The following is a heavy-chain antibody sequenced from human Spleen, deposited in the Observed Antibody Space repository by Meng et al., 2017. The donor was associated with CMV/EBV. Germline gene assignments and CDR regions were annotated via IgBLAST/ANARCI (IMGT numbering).Heavy chain of an antibody. CDR3: AKEKWEHYDILTGYDY. V-gene: IGHV3-30*18. Sequence: SGFTFSSYGMHWVRQAPGKGLEWVAVISYDGSNKYYADSVKGRFTISRDNSKNTLYLQMNSLRAEDTAVYYCAKEKWEHYDILTGYDYWGQGTLVTVSS. CDR1: GFTFSSYG. CDR2: ISYDGSNK. D-gene: IGHD3-9*01. J-gene: IGHJ4*02.